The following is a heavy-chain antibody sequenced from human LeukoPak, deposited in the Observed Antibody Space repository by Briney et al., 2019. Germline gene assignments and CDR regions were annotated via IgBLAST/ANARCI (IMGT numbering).Heavy chain of an antibody. Sequence: ASVKVSCKASAYTFTIYVISWVRQAPGQGLEWMGWISAYNGNTNYAQKLQGRVTMTTDTSTSTAYMELRSLRTDDTAVYYCARDLGGYCTNGVCYSWFDPWGQGALVTVSS. CDR2: ISAYNGNT. CDR1: AYTFTIYV. V-gene: IGHV1-18*01. CDR3: ARDLGGYCTNGVCYSWFDP. J-gene: IGHJ5*02. D-gene: IGHD2-8*01.